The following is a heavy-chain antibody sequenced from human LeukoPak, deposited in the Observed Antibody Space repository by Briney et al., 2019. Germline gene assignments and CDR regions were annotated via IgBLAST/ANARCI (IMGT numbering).Heavy chain of an antibody. V-gene: IGHV1-46*02. Sequence: SVKLSCEVSGYTFNIFYMHCVPHAPGQGRECMVMVKPSGGGRSYEQKYQGRVSMTRNTSTSTVYTVLRRMRSEDNAVYFCARGGSGVWGSCGYWGQGILVTVSS. CDR1: GYTFNIFY. J-gene: IGHJ4*02. CDR2: VKPSGGGR. D-gene: IGHD3-16*01. CDR3: ARGGSGVWGSCGY.